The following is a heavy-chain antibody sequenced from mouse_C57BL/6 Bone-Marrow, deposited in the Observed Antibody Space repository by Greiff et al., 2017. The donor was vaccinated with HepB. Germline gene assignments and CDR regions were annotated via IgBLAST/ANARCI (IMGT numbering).Heavy chain of an antibody. D-gene: IGHD2-1*01. CDR2: IYPGDGDT. V-gene: IGHV1-80*01. J-gene: IGHJ1*03. CDR3: ARGRVYYGNYFYWYFDV. CDR1: GYAFSSYW. Sequence: QVHVKQSGAELVKPGASVKISCKASGYAFSSYWMNWVKQSPGKGLEWIGQIYPGDGDTNYNGKFKGKATLTADKSSSTAYMQLSSLTSEDSAVYFCARGRVYYGNYFYWYFDVWGTGTTVTVSS.